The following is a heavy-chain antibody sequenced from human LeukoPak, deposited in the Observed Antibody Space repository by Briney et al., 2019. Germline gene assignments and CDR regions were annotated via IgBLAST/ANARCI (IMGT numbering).Heavy chain of an antibody. Sequence: GTSLRISCAASGFTFSNYAMHWVRQGPGKGLEWVAIMSNDGSNEKYADSVRGRFTISRDNSKNTLYVQMNSLRSEDTAVYYCARGTGSGSYIIDYWGQGILVTVSS. D-gene: IGHD3-10*01. CDR1: GFTFSNYA. CDR2: MSNDGSNE. V-gene: IGHV3-30*04. CDR3: ARGTGSGSYIIDY. J-gene: IGHJ4*02.